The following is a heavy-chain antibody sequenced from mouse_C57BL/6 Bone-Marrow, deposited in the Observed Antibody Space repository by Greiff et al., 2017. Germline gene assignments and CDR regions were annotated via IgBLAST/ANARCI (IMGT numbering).Heavy chain of an antibody. CDR2: ISSGGSYT. Sequence: EVNLVESGGDLVKPGGSLKLSCAASGFTFSSYGMSWVRQTPDKRLEWVATISSGGSYTYYPDSVKGRFTISRDNAKNTLYLQMSSLKSEDTAMYYCARQGYYYGSSSDYWGQGTTLTVSS. CDR1: GFTFSSYG. D-gene: IGHD1-1*01. J-gene: IGHJ2*01. V-gene: IGHV5-6*01. CDR3: ARQGYYYGSSSDY.